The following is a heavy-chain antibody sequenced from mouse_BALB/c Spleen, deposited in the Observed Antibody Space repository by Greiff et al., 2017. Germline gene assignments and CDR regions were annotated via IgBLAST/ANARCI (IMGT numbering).Heavy chain of an antibody. V-gene: IGHV5-9*03. CDR3: ARYEYGNYWYFDV. J-gene: IGHJ1*01. D-gene: IGHD2-10*02. CDR1: GFTFSSYT. Sequence: EVKVVESGGGLVKPGGSLKLSCAASGFTFSSYTMSWVRQTPEKRLEWVATISSGGGNTYYPDSVKGRFTISRDNAKNNLYLQMSSLRSEDTALYYCARYEYGNYWYFDVWGAGTTVTVSS. CDR2: ISSGGGNT.